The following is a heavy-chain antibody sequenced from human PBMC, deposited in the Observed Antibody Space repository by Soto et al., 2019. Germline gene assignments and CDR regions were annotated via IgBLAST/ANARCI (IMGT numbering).Heavy chain of an antibody. CDR3: ASGWQLKDYYAMDV. V-gene: IGHV3-21*01. CDR2: ISSRSSYI. D-gene: IGHD1-1*01. J-gene: IGHJ6*02. Sequence: EVQLVESGGGLVKPGGSLRLSCVGYGFTFSSYGLHWVRQAPGKGLEWVSSISSRSSYIYYADSVKGRFTISRDNAKRSLCLQMNTLRAEDTAMYYCASGWQLKDYYAMDVWGQGTTVTVSS. CDR1: GFTFSSYG.